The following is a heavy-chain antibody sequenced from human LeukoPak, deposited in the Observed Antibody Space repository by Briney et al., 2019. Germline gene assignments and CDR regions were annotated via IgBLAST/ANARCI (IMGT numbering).Heavy chain of an antibody. V-gene: IGHV3-23*01. CDR3: AKFIVVVPAAYHY. CDR1: GFTFSSYA. J-gene: IGHJ4*02. D-gene: IGHD2-2*01. Sequence: GGSLRPSCAASGFTFSSYAMSWVRQAPGKGLEWVSAISGSGGSTYYADSVKGRFTISRDNSKNTLYLQMNRLKAENTAVYYCAKFIVVVPAAYHYWGQGTLVTVSS. CDR2: ISGSGGST.